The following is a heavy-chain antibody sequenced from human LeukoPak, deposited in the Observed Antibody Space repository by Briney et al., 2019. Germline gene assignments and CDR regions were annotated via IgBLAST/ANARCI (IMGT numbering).Heavy chain of an antibody. CDR1: GFTCTDYA. D-gene: IGHD3-22*01. V-gene: IGHV3-23*01. J-gene: IGHJ4*02. CDR3: ATDRERDPSVYYLV. CDR2: ISDNGGET. Sequence: PGGSLRLSCAASGFTCTDYARSWVRQAPAKGLEWISTISDNGGETYYADSVKGRFAISRDNSKNTLFLQMNSLRAEDSAVYYCATDRERDPSVYYLVGGQGTLITVSS.